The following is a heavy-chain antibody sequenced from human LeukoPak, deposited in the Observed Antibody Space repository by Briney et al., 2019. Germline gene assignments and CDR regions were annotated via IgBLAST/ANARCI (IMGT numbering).Heavy chain of an antibody. Sequence: GRSLRLSCAASGFTFSSYAMHWVRQAPGKGLEWVAVISYDGSNKYYADSVKGRFTISRDNSKNTLYLQMNSLRAEDTAVYYCAREDDTVSVDCWGQGTLVTVSS. J-gene: IGHJ4*02. CDR2: ISYDGSNK. V-gene: IGHV3-30*04. CDR1: GFTFSSYA. CDR3: AREDDTVSVDC. D-gene: IGHD4-17*01.